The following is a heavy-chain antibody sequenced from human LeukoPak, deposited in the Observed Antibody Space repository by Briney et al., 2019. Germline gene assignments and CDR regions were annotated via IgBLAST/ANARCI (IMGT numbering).Heavy chain of an antibody. J-gene: IGHJ4*02. V-gene: IGHV3-23*01. CDR3: AKGSVGNADFAS. CDR2: IIVSGAT. Sequence: WVSSIIVSGATYHADSVKGRFTISRDSFRGMLFLQMDSLRVEDTAVYFCAKGSVGNADFASWGQGALVTVSS. D-gene: IGHD6-25*01.